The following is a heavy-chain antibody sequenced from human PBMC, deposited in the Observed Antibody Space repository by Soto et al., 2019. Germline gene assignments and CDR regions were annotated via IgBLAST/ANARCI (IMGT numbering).Heavy chain of an antibody. CDR1: GGSISSSSYY. D-gene: IGHD2-15*01. CDR3: ARHLTYCSAGSCYSDFPYYGMDV. Sequence: SETLSLTCTVSGGSISSSSYYSGWIRQPPGKGLECVGTMYYDGSTHYNPSLKSRVTTSIDTSKNQFSLKLSSVTAADTAVYYFARHLTYCSAGSCYSDFPYYGMDVWGQGTTVT. J-gene: IGHJ6*02. CDR2: MYYDGST. V-gene: IGHV4-39*01.